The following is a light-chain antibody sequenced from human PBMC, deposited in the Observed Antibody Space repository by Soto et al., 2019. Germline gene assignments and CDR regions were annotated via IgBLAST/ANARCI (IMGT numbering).Light chain of an antibody. CDR1: TSNIGADYG. CDR3: QSYDSSLSGSV. Sequence: QSVLTQPPSVSGAPGQRVTISCAGSTSNIGADYGVHWYQQLPGTAPKVLIYGDNNRPSGVPDRFSASKSGTSASLAITGLQAEDEADYYCQSYDSSLSGSVFGGGTKVTVL. CDR2: GDN. V-gene: IGLV1-40*01. J-gene: IGLJ2*01.